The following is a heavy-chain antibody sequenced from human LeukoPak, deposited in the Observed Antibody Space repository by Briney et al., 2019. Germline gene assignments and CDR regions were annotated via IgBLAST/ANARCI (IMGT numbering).Heavy chain of an antibody. CDR3: TYGDYPLTY. CDR1: GLSVSGNY. J-gene: IGHJ4*02. CDR2: IYSDGKA. V-gene: IGHV3-66*01. Sequence: PGGSLRLSWTASGLSVSGNYWHWVRQAPGKALEWVSIIYSDGKALYTKSVKGRFTFSRDKSKNTFYLQMNSLRAEDTAVYFCTYGDYPLTYWGQGTLVTVSS. D-gene: IGHD4-17*01.